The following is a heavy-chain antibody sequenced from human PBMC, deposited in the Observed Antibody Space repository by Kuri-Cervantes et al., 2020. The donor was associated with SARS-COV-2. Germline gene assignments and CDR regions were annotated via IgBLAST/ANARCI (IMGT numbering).Heavy chain of an antibody. Sequence: GESLKISCAASGFTFSSYTMNWVRQAPGKGLEWVSVISSSSSHIFYADSVRGRFTVSRDNSKNTLYLQMNSLRSEDTAVYYCARDDHCSGGSCRKYYYYGMDVWGQGTTVTFSS. D-gene: IGHD2-15*01. CDR3: ARDDHCSGGSCRKYYYYGMDV. CDR1: GFTFSSYT. V-gene: IGHV3-21*04. J-gene: IGHJ6*02. CDR2: ISSSSSHI.